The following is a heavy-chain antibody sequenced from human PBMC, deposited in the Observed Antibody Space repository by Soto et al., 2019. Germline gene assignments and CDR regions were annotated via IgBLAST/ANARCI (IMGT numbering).Heavy chain of an antibody. D-gene: IGHD2-2*01. CDR3: ARSQGSSTSLEIYYYYYYGMAV. Sequence: QVQLVQSGAEVKKPGSSVKVSCKASGGTFSSYAISWVRQAPGQGLEWMGGIIPSSDTTNYAQKFQGRVTITADESTSTAYMELSSLRSEDTAVYYCARSQGSSTSLEIYYYYYYGMAVGGQWTTVTVSS. V-gene: IGHV1-69*01. J-gene: IGHJ6*02. CDR1: GGTFSSYA. CDR2: IIPSSDTT.